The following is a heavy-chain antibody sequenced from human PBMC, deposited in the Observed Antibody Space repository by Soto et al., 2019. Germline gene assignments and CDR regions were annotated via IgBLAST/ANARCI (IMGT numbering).Heavy chain of an antibody. CDR3: VRWSSAFGV. D-gene: IGHD3-16*01. J-gene: IGHJ6*04. CDR1: GFTFNNCW. CDR2: IKQDGSEK. Sequence: EVQLVESGGGLVQPGGSLRLSCAASGFTFNNCWMAWVRQAPGKGPEWVANIKQDGSEKYYVDSVKGRSTISRDNAKNSLYLQINSLRAEDTAVYYCVRWSSAFGVWGKGTTVTVSS. V-gene: IGHV3-7*01.